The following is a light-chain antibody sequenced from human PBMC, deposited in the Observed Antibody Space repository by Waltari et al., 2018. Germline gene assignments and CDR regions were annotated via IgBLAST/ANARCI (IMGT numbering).Light chain of an antibody. CDR1: SSDVGGYNY. CDR2: DVT. CDR3: SSYTTSTWV. V-gene: IGLV2-14*01. Sequence: QSALTQPASVSGSPGQSITIPCTGTSSDVGGYNYVSWYQQHPGKAPNLMIYDVTKRPSGVSNRFSGSTSANTASLTISGLQAEDEADYYCSSYTTSTWVFGGGTKLTVL. J-gene: IGLJ3*02.